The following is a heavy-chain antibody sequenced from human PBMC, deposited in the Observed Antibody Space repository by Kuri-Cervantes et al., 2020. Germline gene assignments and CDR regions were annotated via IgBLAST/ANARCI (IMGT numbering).Heavy chain of an antibody. CDR2: ISYDGSNK. CDR3: ARDSPENYGMDV. J-gene: IGHJ6*02. V-gene: IGHV3-30-3*01. D-gene: IGHD1-14*01. Sequence: GESLKISCAASGFTFSSYAMHWVRQAPGKGLEWVAVISYDGSNKYYADSVKGRFTISRDNSKNTLYLQMNSLRAEDTAVYYCARDSPENYGMDVWGQGTTVTVSS. CDR1: GFTFSSYA.